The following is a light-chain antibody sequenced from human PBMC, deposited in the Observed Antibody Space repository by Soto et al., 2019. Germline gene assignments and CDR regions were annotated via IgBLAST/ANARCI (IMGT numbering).Light chain of an antibody. V-gene: IGKV3-15*01. CDR1: QSVSSN. CDR3: QQYKNWPLT. Sequence: DIVMTQSPATLSVSPGGRATLSCRASQSVSSNLAWYQQKPGQAPRLLIYGASTRATGFPSRFSGSGSETEFTLTISSLQSEDFAVYYCQQYKNWPLTFGGGTKVEIK. CDR2: GAS. J-gene: IGKJ4*01.